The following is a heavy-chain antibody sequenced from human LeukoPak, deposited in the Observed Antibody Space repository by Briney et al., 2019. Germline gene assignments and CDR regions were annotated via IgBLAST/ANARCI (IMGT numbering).Heavy chain of an antibody. CDR1: GYTFTSYG. CDR2: INPSGGST. Sequence: ASVKVSCKPSGYTFTSYGISWVRQAPGQGLEWMGIINPSGGSTSYAQKFQGRVTMTRDTSTSTVYMELSSLRSEDTAVYYCARVRSSSWYVDYWGQGTLVTVSS. D-gene: IGHD6-13*01. CDR3: ARVRSSSWYVDY. V-gene: IGHV1-46*01. J-gene: IGHJ4*02.